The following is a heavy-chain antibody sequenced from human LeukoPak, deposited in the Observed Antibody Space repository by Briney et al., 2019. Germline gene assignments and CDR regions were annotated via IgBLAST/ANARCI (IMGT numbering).Heavy chain of an antibody. D-gene: IGHD1-20*01. CDR1: GGSISSYY. J-gene: IGHJ2*01. CDR3: ARVPDNWWYFDL. Sequence: SETLSLTCTVSGGSISSYYWSWIRQPAGKGLEWIGRIYTSGSTNYNPSLKSRVTMSVDTSENQFSLKLSSVTAADTAVYYCARVPDNWWYFDLWGRGTLVTVSS. V-gene: IGHV4-4*07. CDR2: IYTSGST.